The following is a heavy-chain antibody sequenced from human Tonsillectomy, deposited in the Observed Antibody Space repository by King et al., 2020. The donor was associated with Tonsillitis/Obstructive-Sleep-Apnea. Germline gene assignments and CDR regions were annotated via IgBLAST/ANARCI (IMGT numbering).Heavy chain of an antibody. CDR2: IYPGDSDA. V-gene: IGHV5-51*01. CDR3: ARLSAATSVSSNGFDI. Sequence: DQLVQSGAEVKKPGESLKISCKGSGYNFTNYWIDWVRQMPGKGLEWMGIIYPGDSDARYSPSFQGQVTISADKSISTDYLQWSSLKASDTAMYYCARLSAATSVSSNGFDIWGQGTMVTVSS. J-gene: IGHJ3*02. CDR1: GYNFTNYW. D-gene: IGHD6-13*01.